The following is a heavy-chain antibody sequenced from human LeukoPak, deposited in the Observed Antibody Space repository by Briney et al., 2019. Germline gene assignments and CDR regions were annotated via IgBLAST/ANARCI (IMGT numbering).Heavy chain of an antibody. D-gene: IGHD3-10*01. J-gene: IGHJ4*02. V-gene: IGHV1-2*06. Sequence: GASVKVSCKASGYTFTGYYMHWVRQAPGQGLEWMGRINPNSGGTNYAQKFQGRVTMTRDTSISTAYMELSRLRSDDTAVYYCARDPPRPSITMVRGFDYWGQGTLVTVSS. CDR2: INPNSGGT. CDR1: GYTFTGYY. CDR3: ARDPPRPSITMVRGFDY.